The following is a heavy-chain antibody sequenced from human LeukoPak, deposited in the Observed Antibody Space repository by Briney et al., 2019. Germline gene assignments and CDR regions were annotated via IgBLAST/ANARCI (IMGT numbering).Heavy chain of an antibody. D-gene: IGHD2-2*01. J-gene: IGHJ6*02. CDR2: IIPILGIA. Sequence: SVKVSCKASGGTFSSYAISWVRQAPGQGLEWVGRIIPILGIANYAQKFQGRVTITADKSTSTAYMELSSLRSEDTAVYYCARVYCSSTSCYPTNYYYYGMDVWGQGTTVTVSS. CDR1: GGTFSSYA. CDR3: ARVYCSSTSCYPTNYYYYGMDV. V-gene: IGHV1-69*04.